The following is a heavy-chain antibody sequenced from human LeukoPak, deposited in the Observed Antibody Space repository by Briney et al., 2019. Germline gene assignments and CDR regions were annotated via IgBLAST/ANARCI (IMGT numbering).Heavy chain of an antibody. D-gene: IGHD3-22*01. V-gene: IGHV3-33*01. CDR2: IWYDGSNK. Sequence: GRSLRLSCAASGFTFSSYGMHWVRQTPGKGLEWVAVIWYDGSNKYYVDSVQGRFTISRDNSKNTLYLQMSSLRAEDTAVYYCARGDYYDSSGYYFPDAFDIWGQGTMVTVSS. CDR3: ARGDYYDSSGYYFPDAFDI. J-gene: IGHJ3*02. CDR1: GFTFSSYG.